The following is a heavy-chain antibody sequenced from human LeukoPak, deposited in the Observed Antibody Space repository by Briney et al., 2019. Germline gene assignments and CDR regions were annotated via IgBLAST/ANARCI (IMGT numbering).Heavy chain of an antibody. CDR2: IYPGDSDT. J-gene: IGHJ6*02. Sequence: GESLRISCKGSGYSFTSYCISWVRQMPGKGLEWMGIIYPGDSDTRYSPSFQGQVTISADKSISTAYLQWSSLKASDTAMYYCASPRAVAGPYYYYGMDVWGQGTTVTVSS. V-gene: IGHV5-51*01. CDR1: GYSFTSYC. CDR3: ASPRAVAGPYYYYGMDV. D-gene: IGHD6-19*01.